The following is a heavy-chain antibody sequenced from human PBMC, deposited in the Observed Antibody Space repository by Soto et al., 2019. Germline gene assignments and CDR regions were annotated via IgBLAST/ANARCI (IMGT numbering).Heavy chain of an antibody. J-gene: IGHJ6*01. CDR3: ARGDYDSSGYHYGMDV. D-gene: IGHD3-22*01. CDR1: GGSISIGDYY. CDR2: IYYSGST. V-gene: IGHV4-30-4*01. Sequence: SETLTLTCTFSGGSISIGDYYWSWIRQPPGKGLEWIGYIYYSGSTYYNPSLKSRVTISVDTSKNQFSLKLSSVTAADTAVYYCARGDYDSSGYHYGMDVWGQGTTVTVSS.